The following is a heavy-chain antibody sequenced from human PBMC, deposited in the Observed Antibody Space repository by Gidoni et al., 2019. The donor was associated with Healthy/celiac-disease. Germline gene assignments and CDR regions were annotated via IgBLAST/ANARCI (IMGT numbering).Heavy chain of an antibody. CDR3: AREPTYSSGWSPAGRVGDYYYYGMDV. CDR2: TYYRSSWYN. D-gene: IGHD6-19*01. CDR1: ADRVSSTRAA. V-gene: IGHV6-1*01. Sequence: QLPLQQSGPGLVKPSPTLSLTCAISADRVSSTRAAWNWLRQSPSRGLEWLRRTYYRSSWYNDYAVSVRGRITINPDTSRNHFSLLLDSLTPEDSALYYCAREPTYSSGWSPAGRVGDYYYYGMDVWGQGTTVTVSS. J-gene: IGHJ6*02.